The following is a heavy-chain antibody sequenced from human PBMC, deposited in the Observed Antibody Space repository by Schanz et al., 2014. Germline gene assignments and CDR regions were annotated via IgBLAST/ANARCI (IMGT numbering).Heavy chain of an antibody. J-gene: IGHJ4*02. Sequence: VQLVESGGGLIQPGGSLRLSCVASGFTVSSNYMSWVRQAPGKGLEWVSYISGSATTIYYADSVKGRFTISRDNSRNTVYLQMNNVGVDDTATYYCVKTDAGWRFDYWGQGTLVIVSS. CDR3: VKTDAGWRFDY. CDR2: ISGSATTI. V-gene: IGHV3-11*01. D-gene: IGHD6-19*01. CDR1: GFTVSSNY.